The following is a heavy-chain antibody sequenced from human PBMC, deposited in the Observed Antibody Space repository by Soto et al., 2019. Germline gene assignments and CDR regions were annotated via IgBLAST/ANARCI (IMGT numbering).Heavy chain of an antibody. D-gene: IGHD6-19*01. CDR1: RGSISRYY. V-gene: IGHV4-59*08. CDR2: LYYSGSS. CDR3: VGLPGGLGWFDP. J-gene: IGHJ5*02. Sequence: PSETLSLTCTVSRGSISRYYFSWIRQPPGKGLEWIGYLYYSGSSTYNPSLRSRVTISVDTPKNQISLKLNSVTAADTAVYFCVGLPGGLGWFDPWGLGILVTVSS.